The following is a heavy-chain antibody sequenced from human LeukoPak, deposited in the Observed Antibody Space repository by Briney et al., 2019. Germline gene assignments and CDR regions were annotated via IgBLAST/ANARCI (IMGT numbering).Heavy chain of an antibody. V-gene: IGHV3-53*01. CDR1: GFIVSTNY. Sequence: PGRSLRLSCAASGFIVSTNYMSWVRQAPGKGLEWVSIIYSGGTTYYADSVKGRFTISRDTSENTLYLQMSSLRAEDTAVYYCAGGVAIPRRLFDYWGQGTLVTVSS. CDR2: IYSGGTT. D-gene: IGHD3-3*01. J-gene: IGHJ4*02. CDR3: AGGVAIPRRLFDY.